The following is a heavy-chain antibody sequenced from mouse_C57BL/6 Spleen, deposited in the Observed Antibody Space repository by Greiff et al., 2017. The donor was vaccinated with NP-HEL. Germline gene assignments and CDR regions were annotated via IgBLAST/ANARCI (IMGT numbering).Heavy chain of an antibody. CDR3: AREGIEEDFDY. Sequence: EVQLVESEGGLVQPGSSMKLSCTASGFTFSDYYMAWVRQVPEKGLEWVANINYDGSSTYYLDSLKSRFIISRDNAKNILYLQMSSLKSEDTATYYCAREGIEEDFDYWGQGTTLTVSS. CDR1: GFTFSDYY. CDR2: INYDGSST. V-gene: IGHV5-16*01. J-gene: IGHJ2*01.